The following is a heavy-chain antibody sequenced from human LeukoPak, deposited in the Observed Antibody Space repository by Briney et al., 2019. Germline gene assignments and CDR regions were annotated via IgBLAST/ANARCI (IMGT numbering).Heavy chain of an antibody. CDR1: GFSFTTYP. CDR3: AKAPHCPNDVCRYFDY. CDR2: ISASGGGT. D-gene: IGHD2-8*01. V-gene: IGHV3-23*01. J-gene: IGHJ4*02. Sequence: GGSLRLSCAASGFSFTTYPMSWVRQAPGKGLEWVSAISASGGGTYYADSVKGRFTISRDNSKSTVFLQMSSLRAEDTAVYYCAKAPHCPNDVCRYFDYWGQGILVTVSS.